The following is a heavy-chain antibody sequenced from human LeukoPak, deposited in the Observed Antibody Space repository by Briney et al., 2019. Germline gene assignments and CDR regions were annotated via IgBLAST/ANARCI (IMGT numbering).Heavy chain of an antibody. V-gene: IGHV4-34*01. CDR3: ARERGRCLPRIDY. CDR1: GGSFSGYY. D-gene: IGHD5-24*01. Sequence: SETLSLTCAVYGGSFSGYYWSWIRQPPGKGLEWIGEINHSGSTNYNPSLKSRVTISVDTSKNQFSLKLSSVTAADTAVYYCARERGRCLPRIDYWGQGTLVTVSS. J-gene: IGHJ4*02. CDR2: INHSGST.